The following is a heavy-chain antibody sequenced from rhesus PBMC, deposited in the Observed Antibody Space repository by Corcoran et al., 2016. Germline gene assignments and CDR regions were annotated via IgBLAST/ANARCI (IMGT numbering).Heavy chain of an antibody. J-gene: IGHJ6*01. Sequence: QVQLQESGPGLVKPSETLSLTCAVSGGSISDDYYWSWIRQPPGKGLVWIGYIYGSGGGNNYNPSLKNRVTISIDPSKTQFSLKLSAVTAAEAAVYYCARTVTTFFYGLDSWGQGVVVTVSS. CDR1: GGSISDDYY. V-gene: IGHV4-106*01. D-gene: IGHD4-23*01. CDR2: IYGSGGGN. CDR3: ARTVTTFFYGLDS.